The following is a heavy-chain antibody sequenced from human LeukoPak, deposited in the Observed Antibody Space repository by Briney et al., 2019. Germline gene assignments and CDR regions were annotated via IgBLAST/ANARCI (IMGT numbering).Heavy chain of an antibody. V-gene: IGHV3-53*05. J-gene: IGHJ3*02. CDR2: IYSGGST. CDR3: AKVSLNMVNDAFDI. Sequence: GGSLRLSCAASGFTVSSNYMSWVRQAPGKGLEWVSVIYSGGSTYYADSVKGRFTISRDNSKNTLYLQMNGLRAEDTAMYYCAKVSLNMVNDAFDIWGQGTMVSVSS. D-gene: IGHD4/OR15-4a*01. CDR1: GFTVSSNY.